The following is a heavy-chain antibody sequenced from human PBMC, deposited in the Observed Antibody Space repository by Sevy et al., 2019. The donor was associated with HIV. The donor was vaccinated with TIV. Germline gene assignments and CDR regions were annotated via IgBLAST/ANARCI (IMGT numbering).Heavy chain of an antibody. J-gene: IGHJ6*03. V-gene: IGHV4-34*01. D-gene: IGHD6-6*01. CDR2: INHSGST. CDR1: GGSFSGYY. CDR3: ARVIVAPALVYYMDV. Sequence: SETLSLTCAVYGGSFSGYYWSWIRQPPGKGLEWIGEINHSGSTNYSPSLKSRVTISVDTSKNQFSLKLSSVTAADTAVYYCARVIVAPALVYYMDVWGKGTTVTVSS.